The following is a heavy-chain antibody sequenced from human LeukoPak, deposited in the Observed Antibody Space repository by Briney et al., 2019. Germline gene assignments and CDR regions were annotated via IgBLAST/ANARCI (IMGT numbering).Heavy chain of an antibody. CDR1: GGSISSYY. CDR3: ARVVLGAFDI. V-gene: IGHV4-59*01. D-gene: IGHD3-16*01. CDR2: IYYSGST. Sequence: PSETLSLTCTVSGGSISSYYWSWIRQPPGKGLEWIGYIYYSGSTNYNPSLKSRVTISVDTSKNQFSLKLSSVTAADTAVYYCARVVLGAFDIWGQGTTVTVSS. J-gene: IGHJ3*02.